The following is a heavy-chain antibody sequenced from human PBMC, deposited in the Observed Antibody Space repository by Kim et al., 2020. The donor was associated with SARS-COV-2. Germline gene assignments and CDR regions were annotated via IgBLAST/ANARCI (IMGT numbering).Heavy chain of an antibody. Sequence: GDTVYAHKSQGRVPLTRDSSISTAYMELTILRSDDTAIYYCARGFGTCFDYWGQGTLVTVSS. V-gene: IGHV1-8*01. J-gene: IGHJ4*02. CDR2: GDT. D-gene: IGHD3-16*01. CDR3: ARGFGTCFDY.